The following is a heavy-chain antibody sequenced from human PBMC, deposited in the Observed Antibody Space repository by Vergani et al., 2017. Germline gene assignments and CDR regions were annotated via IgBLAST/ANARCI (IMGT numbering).Heavy chain of an antibody. D-gene: IGHD6-6*01. CDR2: ISWNSGSR. J-gene: IGHJ4*02. CDR1: GFTFDDYA. CDR3: AKDSSSPSYFDY. Sequence: EVQLVESGGGLVQPGRSLRLSCAASGFTFDDYARPWVRQAPGKGLEWVSGISWNSGSRGYADSVKGRFTISRDNAKNSLYLQMNSLRAEDTAFYYCAKDSSSPSYFDYWGQGTLVTVSS. V-gene: IGHV3-9*01.